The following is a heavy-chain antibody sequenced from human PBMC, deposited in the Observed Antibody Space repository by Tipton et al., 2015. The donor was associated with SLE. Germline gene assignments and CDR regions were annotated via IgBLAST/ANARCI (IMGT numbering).Heavy chain of an antibody. V-gene: IGHV4-4*07. D-gene: IGHD1-26*01. CDR1: GGSISGYY. CDR3: ARGGGIYYDY. Sequence: TLSLTCTVSGGSISGYYWSWVRQPAGKGLEWIGRIYTSASTIYNPSLKSRVTLSSDTSKNQFSLRVRSVTAADTAVYYCARGGGIYYDYWGQGTLVTVSS. CDR2: IYTSAST. J-gene: IGHJ4*02.